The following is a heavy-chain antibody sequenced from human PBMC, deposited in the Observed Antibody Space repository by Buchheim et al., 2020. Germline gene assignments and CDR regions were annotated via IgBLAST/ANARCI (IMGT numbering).Heavy chain of an antibody. Sequence: VQLVESGGDLVQPGGSLRLSCAASGLTFSSCWMNWVRQPPGKGLEWIGEINHSGTTNYNPSLKSRVTISVDTSKNQFSLILRSVTAADTAVYYCASDCGGDCPLGYWGQGTL. CDR3: ASDCGGDCPLGY. CDR2: INHSGTT. J-gene: IGHJ4*02. CDR1: GLTFSSCW. V-gene: IGHV4-4*02. D-gene: IGHD2-21*02.